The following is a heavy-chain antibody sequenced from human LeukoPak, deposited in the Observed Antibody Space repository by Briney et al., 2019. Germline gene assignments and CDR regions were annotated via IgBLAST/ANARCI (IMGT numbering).Heavy chain of an antibody. Sequence: GESLKISCKGSGYNFTSYWIGWVRQMPGQGLEWMGIIYPGDSDTKYSPSFQGQVTISADKSISTAYLQWSSLKASDTAMYYCARLRGPDSEWLVDHYFDYWGQGTLVTVSS. V-gene: IGHV5-51*01. J-gene: IGHJ4*02. CDR1: GYNFTSYW. CDR3: ARLRGPDSEWLVDHYFDY. CDR2: IYPGDSDT. D-gene: IGHD6-19*01.